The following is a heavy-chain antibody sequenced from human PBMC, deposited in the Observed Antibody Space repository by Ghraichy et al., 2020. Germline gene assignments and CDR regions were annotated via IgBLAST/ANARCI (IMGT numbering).Heavy chain of an antibody. J-gene: IGHJ4*02. CDR2: ISHSSSSA. V-gene: IGHV3-23*01. Sequence: LSLTCEASGVTFTNYAMSWVRQAPGKGLEWVAAISHSSSSAYYADSVKGRFSISRDNSKSTLYLEMNRLRADDTAVYYCAKDLQGYFSASAGFDYWGQGTQVSVSS. CDR1: GVTFTNYA. D-gene: IGHD2-21*01. CDR3: AKDLQGYFSASAGFDY.